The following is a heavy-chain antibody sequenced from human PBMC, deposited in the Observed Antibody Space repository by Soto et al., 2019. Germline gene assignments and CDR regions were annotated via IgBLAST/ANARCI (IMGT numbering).Heavy chain of an antibody. CDR1: GFAFSTYA. V-gene: IGHV3-23*01. CDR3: AKVTKRAAAGRYEYYKYGMDV. D-gene: IGHD6-13*01. Sequence: GESLKISCAASGFAFSTYAMTWVRQAPGKGLEWVSVISGSGGSSYYAASVKGRFTISRDNSKNTLYLQMNGLRAEDTALYYCAKVTKRAAAGRYEYYKYGMDVWGQGTTVTVSS. CDR2: ISGSGGSS. J-gene: IGHJ6*02.